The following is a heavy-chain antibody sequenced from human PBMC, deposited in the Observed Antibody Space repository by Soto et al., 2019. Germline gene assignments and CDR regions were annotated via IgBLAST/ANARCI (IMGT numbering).Heavy chain of an antibody. CDR1: GGSISSGDYY. D-gene: IGHD3-22*01. CDR2: IYSSGST. J-gene: IGHJ3*02. V-gene: IGHV4-31*03. Sequence: QVQLQESGPGLVKPSQTLSLTCTVSGGSISSGDYYWSWIRHHPGKGLEWIGYIYSSGSTYYNPSLRSRVTISADTSKIQFFLRLSSVTAADTAVYYCVRDYDYDTSRNDAFDIWGQGTMVTVSS. CDR3: VRDYDYDTSRNDAFDI.